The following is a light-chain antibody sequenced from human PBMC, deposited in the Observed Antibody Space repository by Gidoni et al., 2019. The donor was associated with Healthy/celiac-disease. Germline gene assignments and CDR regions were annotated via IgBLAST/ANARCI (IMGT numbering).Light chain of an antibody. CDR1: NIGSKS. CDR2: YDS. CDR3: QVWDSSSDHLYV. Sequence: SYVLTQPPSVPVAPRKTARITCGGNNIGSKSVHWYQQKPGQAPVLVIYYDSDRPSGIPERFSGSNSGNTATLTISRVEAGDEADYYCQVWDSSSDHLYVFGTGTKVTVL. V-gene: IGLV3-21*04. J-gene: IGLJ1*01.